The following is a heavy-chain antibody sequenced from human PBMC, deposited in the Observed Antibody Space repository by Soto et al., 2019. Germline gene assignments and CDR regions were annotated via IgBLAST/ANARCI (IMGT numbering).Heavy chain of an antibody. CDR1: GGSISSGCYS. J-gene: IGHJ4*02. Sequence: LSLTCAVSGGSISSGCYSWSWIRQPPGKGLEWIGYIYHSGSTYYNPSLKSRVTISVDRSKNQFSLKLSSVTAADTAVYYCARYYYDTSGYYNDYWGQGSLVTVSS. V-gene: IGHV4-30-2*01. D-gene: IGHD3-22*01. CDR3: ARYYYDTSGYYNDY. CDR2: IYHSGST.